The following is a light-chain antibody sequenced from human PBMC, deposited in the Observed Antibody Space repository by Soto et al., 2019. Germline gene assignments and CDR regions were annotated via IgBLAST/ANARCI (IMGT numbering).Light chain of an antibody. Sequence: QSVLTQPRSVSGSPGQSVTISCTGTSSDVGGYNYVAWYQQHPGKAPKLMIYDVNKRPSGVPDRFSGSKSGNTASLTISGLQGEDEADYYCCSYAGSYTVVFGGGTKLTVL. CDR3: CSYAGSYTVV. CDR1: SSDVGGYNY. J-gene: IGLJ2*01. V-gene: IGLV2-11*01. CDR2: DVN.